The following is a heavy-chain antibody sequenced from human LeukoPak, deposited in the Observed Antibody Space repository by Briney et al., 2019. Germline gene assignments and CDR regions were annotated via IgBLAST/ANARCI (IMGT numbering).Heavy chain of an antibody. CDR1: GVSISDYY. CDR2: IYYSGNT. D-gene: IGHD3-22*01. CDR3: AGEDYFDSSGYASWRFDI. V-gene: IGHV4-59*01. Sequence: PSETLSLTCTVSGVSISDYYWTWIRQPPGKGLEWIAHIYYSGNTIYNPSLKSRVTISVDTSKNQFSLKLTSVTTADTAVYYCAGEDYFDSSGYASWRFDIWGQGTMVTVSS. J-gene: IGHJ3*02.